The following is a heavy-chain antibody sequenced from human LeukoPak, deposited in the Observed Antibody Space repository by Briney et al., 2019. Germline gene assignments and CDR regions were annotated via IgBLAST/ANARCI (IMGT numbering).Heavy chain of an antibody. J-gene: IGHJ4*02. V-gene: IGHV3-30*04. D-gene: IGHD5-12*01. CDR2: ISYDGSNK. CDR3: ARKGGGYASFDY. CDR1: GFTFSSYA. Sequence: GGSLRLSCAASGFTFSSYAMHWVRQAPGKGLEWVAVISYDGSNKYYADSVKGRFTISRDNAKNSLYLQMNSLRAEDTAVYYCARKGGGYASFDYWGQGTLVTVSS.